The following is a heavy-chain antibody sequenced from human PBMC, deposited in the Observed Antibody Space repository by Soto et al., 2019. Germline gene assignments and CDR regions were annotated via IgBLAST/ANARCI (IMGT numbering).Heavy chain of an antibody. CDR2: IDPSDSYT. Sequence: GESLKISCKGSGYSFTSYWISWVRQMPGKGLEWMGRIDPSDSYTNYSPSFQGHVTISADKSISTAYLQWSSLKASDTAMYYCATSLRFLEWPPSSYFDYWGQGTLVTVS. CDR1: GYSFTSYW. V-gene: IGHV5-10-1*01. J-gene: IGHJ4*02. D-gene: IGHD3-3*01. CDR3: ATSLRFLEWPPSSYFDY.